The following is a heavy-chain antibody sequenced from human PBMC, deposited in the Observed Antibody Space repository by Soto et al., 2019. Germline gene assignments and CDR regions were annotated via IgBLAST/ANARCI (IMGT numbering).Heavy chain of an antibody. J-gene: IGHJ6*01. CDR1: GFTFSRYS. D-gene: IGHD2-15*01. CDR3: ARDRLGAATSAPACCYYGMDV. Sequence: EVQLVESGGGLVTPGGSLRLSCATSGFTFSRYSMNWVRQAPGMGLEWVSSISSSSRYIYYTDSVRGRFTTSRDNAKDSLYLQINCLGAEDTAVYYCARDRLGAATSAPACCYYGMDVW. V-gene: IGHV3-21*02. CDR2: ISSSSRYI.